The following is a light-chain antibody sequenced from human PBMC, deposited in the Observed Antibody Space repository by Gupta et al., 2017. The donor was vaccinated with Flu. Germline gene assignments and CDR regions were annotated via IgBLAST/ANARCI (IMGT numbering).Light chain of an antibody. V-gene: IGLV2-11*01. CDR1: SSDGGVYNY. J-gene: IGLJ2*01. Sequence: SSDGGVYNYVSWYQQHPCKAPKLMIYDVSKRPSGVPDRFSGSKSGNTASLTISGLQAEDEADYYCCSYAGSYTYVVFGGGTKLTVL. CDR2: DVS. CDR3: CSYAGSYTYVV.